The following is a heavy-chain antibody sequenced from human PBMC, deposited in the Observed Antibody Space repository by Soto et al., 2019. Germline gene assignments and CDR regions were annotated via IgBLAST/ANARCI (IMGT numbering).Heavy chain of an antibody. CDR3: ARVGSGGCCWCDP. CDR2: INTYNDYT. D-gene: IGHD6-19*01. J-gene: IGHJ5*02. Sequence: QVQLVQSGPEVKNPGASVRVSCKASGYPFTTFAITWVRQAPGQGPEWMGWINTYNDYTNYAQKFQGRVTMTADTSTTTAYLELRSLSSDDTAVYYCARVGSGGCCWCDPWGQGTLVTVSS. V-gene: IGHV1-18*01. CDR1: GYPFTTFA.